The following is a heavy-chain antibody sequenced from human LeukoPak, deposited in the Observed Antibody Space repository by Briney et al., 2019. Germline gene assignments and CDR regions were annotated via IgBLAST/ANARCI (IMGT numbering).Heavy chain of an antibody. J-gene: IGHJ6*02. CDR2: ISYDGSNK. CDR1: GFTFSSYA. CDR3: ARAGGYCSGGSCYNWYYYYGMDV. D-gene: IGHD2-15*01. Sequence: PGGSLRLSCAASGFTFSSYAMHWVRQAPGKGLEWVAVISYDGSNKYYADSVKGRFTISRDNSKNTLYLQMNSLRAEDTAVYYCARAGGYCSGGSCYNWYYYYGMDVWGQGTTVTVSS. V-gene: IGHV3-30-3*01.